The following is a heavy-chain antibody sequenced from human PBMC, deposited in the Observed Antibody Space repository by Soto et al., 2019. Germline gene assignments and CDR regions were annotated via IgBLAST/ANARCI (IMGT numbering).Heavy chain of an antibody. CDR1: GGTFSSYA. D-gene: IGHD2-2*01. J-gene: IGHJ6*02. Sequence: QVQLVQSGAEVKKPGSSVKVSCKASGGTFSSYAISWVRQAPGQGLEWMGGVIPIFGTANYAEKFQGRVTMGGEKSTSEAYVELSRLRGKDTVVYYCARGGGDIVVVPAATALRYYCMGVWGQGTTVTVSS. V-gene: IGHV1-69*06. CDR3: ARGGGDIVVVPAATALRYYCMGV. CDR2: VIPIFGTA.